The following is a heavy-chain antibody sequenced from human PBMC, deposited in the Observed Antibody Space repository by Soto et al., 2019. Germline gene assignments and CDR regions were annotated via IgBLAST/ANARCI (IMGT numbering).Heavy chain of an antibody. CDR1: GYSFSDYD. Sequence: QVQLVQSGAEVKKPGASVKVSCKASGYSFSDYDINWVRQATGHVPEWLGWMNPNSGNTGYAQKFQGRATTPRNTSINTAYVELSRMGAEDTAVYYCARDNRNNWNDVGWCDPWGQGTLVTVSS. V-gene: IGHV1-8*01. CDR3: ARDNRNNWNDVGWCDP. CDR2: MNPNSGNT. J-gene: IGHJ5*02. D-gene: IGHD1-20*01.